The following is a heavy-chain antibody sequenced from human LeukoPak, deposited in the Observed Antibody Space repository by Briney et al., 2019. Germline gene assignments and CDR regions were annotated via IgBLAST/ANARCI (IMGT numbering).Heavy chain of an antibody. CDR3: ARWGAAAAGTFDY. CDR1: GYTFTGYY. D-gene: IGHD6-13*01. Sequence: ASVKVSCKASGYTFTGYYMHWVRQAPGQGPEWMGRINPNSGGTNYAQKFQGRVTMTRDTSISTAYMELSGLRSDDTAVYYCARWGAAAAGTFDYWGQGTLVTVSS. CDR2: INPNSGGT. V-gene: IGHV1-2*06. J-gene: IGHJ4*02.